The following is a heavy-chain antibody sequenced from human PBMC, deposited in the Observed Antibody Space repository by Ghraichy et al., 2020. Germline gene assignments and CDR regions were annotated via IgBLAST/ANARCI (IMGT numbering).Heavy chain of an antibody. CDR3: ARGLLAAADFYY. CDR1: GGSFSGYY. V-gene: IGHV4-34*01. Sequence: SETLSLTCAVYGGSFSGYYWSWIRQPPGKGLEWIGEINHSGSTNYNPSLKSRVTISVDTSKNQFSLKLSSVTAADTAVYYCARGLLAAADFYYWGQGTLVTVSS. CDR2: INHSGST. J-gene: IGHJ4*02. D-gene: IGHD6-13*01.